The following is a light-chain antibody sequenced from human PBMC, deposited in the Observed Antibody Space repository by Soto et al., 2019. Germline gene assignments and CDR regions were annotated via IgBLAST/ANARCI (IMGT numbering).Light chain of an antibody. Sequence: QSVLTQPPSVSGAPGQRVTISCTGTSSNIGAGFDVHWYRHLPGTAPRLLIYGNNNRASGVPDRFSGSKSGTSASLAITGLQAEDEADYYCQSYDSSLSGSVFGTGTKVTV. J-gene: IGLJ1*01. V-gene: IGLV1-40*01. CDR2: GNN. CDR1: SSNIGAGFD. CDR3: QSYDSSLSGSV.